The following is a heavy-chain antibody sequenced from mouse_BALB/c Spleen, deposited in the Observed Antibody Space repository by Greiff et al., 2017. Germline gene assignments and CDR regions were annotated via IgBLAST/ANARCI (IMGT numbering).Heavy chain of an antibody. CDR2: ISSGGSYT. J-gene: IGHJ3*01. Sequence: EVKLVESGGGLVKPGGSLKLSCAASGFTFSSYAMSWVRQTPEKRLEWVATISSGGSYTYYPDSVKGRFTISRDNAKNTLYLQMSSLRSEDTAMYYCARHEEMAYWGQGTLVTVSA. V-gene: IGHV5-9-3*01. CDR3: ARHEEMAY. CDR1: GFTFSSYA.